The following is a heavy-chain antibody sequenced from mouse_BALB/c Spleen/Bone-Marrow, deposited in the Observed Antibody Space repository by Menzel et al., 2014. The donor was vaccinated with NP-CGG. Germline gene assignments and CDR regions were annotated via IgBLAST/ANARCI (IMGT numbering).Heavy chain of an antibody. CDR1: GYTFTSYW. Sequence: LQESGAELVKPGASVKLSCKASGYTFTSYWMHWVEQRPGQGLEWIGEIDPSDSYTNYNQKFKGKATLTVDKSPSTAYMQLSSLTSEDSAVYFCARWLLRYYAMDDWGQGTSVTVSS. J-gene: IGHJ4*01. D-gene: IGHD2-3*01. V-gene: IGHV1-69*02. CDR2: IDPSDSYT. CDR3: ARWLLRYYAMDD.